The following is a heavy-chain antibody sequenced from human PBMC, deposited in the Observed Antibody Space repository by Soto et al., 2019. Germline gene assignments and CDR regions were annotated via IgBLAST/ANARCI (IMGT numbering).Heavy chain of an antibody. D-gene: IGHD3-22*01. J-gene: IGHJ5*02. Sequence: GASVKVSCKAPGYTFTSYGISWVRQAPGQGLEWMGWISAYNGNTNYAQKLQGRVTMTTDTSTSTAYMELRSLRSDDTAVYYCARAPHSSGYYGNWFDPWGQGTLVTVSS. CDR2: ISAYNGNT. CDR3: ARAPHSSGYYGNWFDP. V-gene: IGHV1-18*01. CDR1: GYTFTSYG.